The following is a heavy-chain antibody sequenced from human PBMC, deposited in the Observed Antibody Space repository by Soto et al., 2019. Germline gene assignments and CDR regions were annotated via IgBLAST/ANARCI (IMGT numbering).Heavy chain of an antibody. J-gene: IGHJ6*02. Sequence: SETPSLTCAVYGGSFSGYYWSWIRQPPGKGLEWIGEINHSGSTNYNPSLKSRVTISVDTSKNQFSLKLSSVTAADTAVYYCARLMVYAIRYYYYGMDVWGQGTTVTVSS. CDR3: ARLMVYAIRYYYYGMDV. V-gene: IGHV4-34*01. CDR2: INHSGST. D-gene: IGHD2-8*01. CDR1: GGSFSGYY.